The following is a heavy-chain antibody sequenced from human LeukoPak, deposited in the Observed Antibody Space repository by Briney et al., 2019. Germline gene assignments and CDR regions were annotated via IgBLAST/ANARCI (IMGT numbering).Heavy chain of an antibody. CDR3: ITDITMVRGVIITIHAFDI. CDR2: IRSKTDGGTT. Sequence: GGSLRLSCAASGLTFSNAWISWVRQAPGKGLEWVGRIRSKTDGGTTDYAAPVKGRFTISRDDSKNTLYLQMNSLETEDTAVYYCITDITMVRGVIITIHAFDIWGQGTMVTVSS. D-gene: IGHD3-10*01. V-gene: IGHV3-15*01. J-gene: IGHJ3*02. CDR1: GLTFSNAW.